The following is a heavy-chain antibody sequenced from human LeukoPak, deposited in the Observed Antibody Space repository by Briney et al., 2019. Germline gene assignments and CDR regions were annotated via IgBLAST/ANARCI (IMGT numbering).Heavy chain of an antibody. J-gene: IGHJ3*02. CDR3: ARVKGYYDFWSGYSSPFDI. CDR2: IYYSGGT. D-gene: IGHD3-3*01. V-gene: IGHV4-31*03. CDR1: GGSISSGGYY. Sequence: PSETLSLTCTVSGGSISSGGYYWSWIRQHPGKGLEWIGYIYYSGGTYYNPSLKSRVTISVDTSKNQFSLKLSSVTAADTAVYYCARVKGYYDFWSGYSSPFDIWGQGTMVTVSS.